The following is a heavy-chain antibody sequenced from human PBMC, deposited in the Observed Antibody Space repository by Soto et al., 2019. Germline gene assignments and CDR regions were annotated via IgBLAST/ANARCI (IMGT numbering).Heavy chain of an antibody. CDR3: ARERTSYGMDV. CDR1: GYTFTSYD. V-gene: IGHV1-8*01. J-gene: IGHJ6*02. Sequence: QVQLVQSGAEVKKPGASVKVSCKASGYTFTSYDINWVRQATGQGLEWMGWMNPNSGNTGYAQKFQSRVTMTRNTCLSTAYMELSSLRSEYTAVYCCARERTSYGMDVWGQGTTVTVSS. CDR2: MNPNSGNT.